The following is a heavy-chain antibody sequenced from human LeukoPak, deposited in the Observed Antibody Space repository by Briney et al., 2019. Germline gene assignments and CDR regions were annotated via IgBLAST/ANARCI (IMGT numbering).Heavy chain of an antibody. D-gene: IGHD2/OR15-2a*01. CDR2: IYPHDFNV. V-gene: IGHV5-51*01. Sequence: GESLRISCKISGYFFSNNGIAWVRQTPGKGLEWMGIIYPHDFNVKYSPSFQGHVTISVDKSVSTAYLQWNTLKASDTATYFCTRREYNDYWTAFPFWGQGTEVAVSS. CDR1: GYFFSNNG. J-gene: IGHJ4*02. CDR3: TRREYNDYWTAFPF.